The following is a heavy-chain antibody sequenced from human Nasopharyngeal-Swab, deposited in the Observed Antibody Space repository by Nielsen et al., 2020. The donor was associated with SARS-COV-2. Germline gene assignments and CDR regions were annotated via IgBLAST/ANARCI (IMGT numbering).Heavy chain of an antibody. CDR2: IDTSGT. J-gene: IGHJ4*02. CDR3: VRDSPMTRAVIVEY. D-gene: IGHD3-10*01. CDR1: GDSIGSGKYY. V-gene: IGHV4-61*02. Sequence: SETLSLTCTVSGDSIGSGKYYWGWIRQSAGKGLEWLGRIDTSGTTYNPSLKSRVTMSLDTSKNEFSLKVSSVTAADTAVYYCVRDSPMTRAVIVEYWGQGTLVTVSS.